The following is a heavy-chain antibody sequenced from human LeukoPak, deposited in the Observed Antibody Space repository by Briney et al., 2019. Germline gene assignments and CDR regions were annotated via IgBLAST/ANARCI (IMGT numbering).Heavy chain of an antibody. V-gene: IGHV3-21*01. Sequence: GGSLRLSCAASGFIFSSYNMKWVRQAPGKGLEWVSSISTSSSYIYYADSVKGRFTISRDNAKNSLYLQMNSLRGEDTAVYYCARVLGYYYDSRGHDYWGQGTLVTVSS. J-gene: IGHJ4*02. CDR3: ARVLGYYYDSRGHDY. CDR2: ISTSSSYI. D-gene: IGHD3-22*01. CDR1: GFIFSSYN.